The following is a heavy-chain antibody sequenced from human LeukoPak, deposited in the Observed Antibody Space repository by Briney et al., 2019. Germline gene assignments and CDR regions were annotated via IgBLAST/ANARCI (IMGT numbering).Heavy chain of an antibody. CDR1: GSTFSGYA. CDR2: ISASAGTT. CDR3: AKDPASYEYYFDY. J-gene: IGHJ4*02. V-gene: IGHV3-23*01. D-gene: IGHD5-12*01. Sequence: GGSLRLSCAASGSTFSGYAMSWVRQAPGKGLEWVSSISASAGTTYYADSVKGRFTISRDNSKNTLDLQMNSLRAEDTAVYYCAKDPASYEYYFDYWGQGTLVTVSS.